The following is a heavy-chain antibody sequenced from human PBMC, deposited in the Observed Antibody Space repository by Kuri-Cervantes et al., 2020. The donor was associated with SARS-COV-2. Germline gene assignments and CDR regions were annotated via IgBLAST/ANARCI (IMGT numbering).Heavy chain of an antibody. CDR2: ISYEGSNK. D-gene: IGHD4-17*01. CDR1: GFTFSSYA. V-gene: IGHV3-30*04. Sequence: GESLKISCAASGFTFSSYAMHWVRQAPGKGMEWVAVISYEGSNKYYAVSVKGRFTISRDNSKNTLYLQMNSLRAEDTAVYYWARAQSYGDYFRYAFEGHSDAFDTWGQGTMVTVSS. J-gene: IGHJ3*02. CDR3: ARAQSYGDYFRYAFEGHSDAFDT.